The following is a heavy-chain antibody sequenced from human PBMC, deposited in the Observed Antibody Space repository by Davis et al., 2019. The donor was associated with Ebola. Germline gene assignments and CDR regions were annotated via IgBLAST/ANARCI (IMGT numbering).Heavy chain of an antibody. CDR2: IYYSGST. Sequence: PSETLSLTCTVSGGSISSSSYYWGWIRQPPGKGLEWIGSIYYSGSTYYNPSLKSRVTISVDTSKNQFSLKLSSVTAADTAVYYCARGPDIAALTRDYWGQGTLVTVSS. CDR3: ARGPDIAALTRDY. V-gene: IGHV4-39*01. D-gene: IGHD6-13*01. J-gene: IGHJ4*02. CDR1: GGSISSSSYY.